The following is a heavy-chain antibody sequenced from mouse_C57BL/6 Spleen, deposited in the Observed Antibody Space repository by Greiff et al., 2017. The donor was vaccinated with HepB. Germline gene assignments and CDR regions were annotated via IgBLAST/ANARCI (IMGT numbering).Heavy chain of an antibody. Sequence: QVQLQQSGAELVMPGASVKLSCKASGYTFTSYWMHWVKQRPGQGLEWIGEIDPSDSYTNYNQKFKGKSTLTVDKSSSTAYMQLSSLTSEDSAVYYCARNRQFRLQGAMDYWGQGTSVTVSS. CDR2: IDPSDSYT. CDR3: ARNRQFRLQGAMDY. D-gene: IGHD3-2*02. CDR1: GYTFTSYW. J-gene: IGHJ4*01. V-gene: IGHV1-69*01.